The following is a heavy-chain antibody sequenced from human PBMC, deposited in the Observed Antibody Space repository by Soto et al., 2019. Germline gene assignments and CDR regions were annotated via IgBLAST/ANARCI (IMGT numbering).Heavy chain of an antibody. V-gene: IGHV1-69*13. CDR1: GGTFSSYA. D-gene: IGHD3-22*01. Sequence: SVKVSCKASGGTFSSYAISWVRQAPGQGLEWMGGIIPIFGTADYAQKFQGRVTITADESTSTDYMELSSLRSEDTAVYYCARNMIPYPLPYYYYYGMDVWGQGTTVTVSS. J-gene: IGHJ6*02. CDR2: IIPIFGTA. CDR3: ARNMIPYPLPYYYYYGMDV.